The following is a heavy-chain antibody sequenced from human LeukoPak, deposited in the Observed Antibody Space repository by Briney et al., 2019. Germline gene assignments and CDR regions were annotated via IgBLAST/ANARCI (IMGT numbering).Heavy chain of an antibody. Sequence: GRSLRLSCSGSGFTFRSYELHWVRQTPGKGLEWVALISNDGSFENYADSVKGRFTISRDNSKSTMYLQMNSLRAEDTAVYYCAKLPLGTMMAYYYYYMDVWGKGTTVTVSS. D-gene: IGHD3-22*01. J-gene: IGHJ6*03. CDR2: ISNDGSFE. V-gene: IGHV3-30*18. CDR3: AKLPLGTMMAYYYYYMDV. CDR1: GFTFRSYE.